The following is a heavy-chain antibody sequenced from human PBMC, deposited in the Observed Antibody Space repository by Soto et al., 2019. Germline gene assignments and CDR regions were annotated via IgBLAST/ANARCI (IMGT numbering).Heavy chain of an antibody. V-gene: IGHV3-33*01. CDR1: GFTFSSYG. Sequence: ESGGGGVPPGRSLRLSCAASGFTFSSYGMHWVRQAQGKGLEWLAIIWFDGSNKSYADSVKGRFTISRDNSKNTLYLQRTSLRAEDTAVYYCARAGQYSGYDYYYYYGMDVWGQGTTVTVYS. J-gene: IGHJ6*02. CDR2: IWFDGSNK. CDR3: ARAGQYSGYDYYYYYGMDV. D-gene: IGHD5-12*01.